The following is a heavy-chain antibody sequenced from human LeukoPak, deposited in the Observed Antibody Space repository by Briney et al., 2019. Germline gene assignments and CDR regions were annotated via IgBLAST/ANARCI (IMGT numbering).Heavy chain of an antibody. D-gene: IGHD2-21*01. CDR2: IDDSGSN. V-gene: IGHV4-39*01. J-gene: IGHJ4*02. CDR1: GGSIRSSYYY. CDR3: ARGLIL. Sequence: SETLSLTCTVSGGSIRSSYYYWGWIRQPPVKGLEWIGSIDDSGSNYYNPSLKSRVTISVDTSKNQFSLTPNSVTAAHTAVYYCARGLILWGQGTLVTVSS.